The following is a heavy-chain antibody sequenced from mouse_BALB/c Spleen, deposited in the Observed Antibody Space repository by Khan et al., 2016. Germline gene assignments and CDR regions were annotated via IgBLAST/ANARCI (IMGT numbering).Heavy chain of an antibody. J-gene: IGHJ3*01. D-gene: IGHD1-1*01. Sequence: QVRLQQSGAELAKPGASVKMSCKASGYTFTDYWMHWVKQRPGQGLEWIGYINPNTGYTEYNQKFKDKATLTADKSSSTAYMQLSSLTSEDSAVYYCARWSDYYGSSDGWFAYWGQGTLVTVSA. CDR3: ARWSDYYGSSDGWFAY. CDR1: GYTFTDYW. V-gene: IGHV1-7*01. CDR2: INPNTGYT.